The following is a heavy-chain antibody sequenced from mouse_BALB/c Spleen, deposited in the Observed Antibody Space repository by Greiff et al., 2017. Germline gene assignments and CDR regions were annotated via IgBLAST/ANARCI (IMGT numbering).Heavy chain of an antibody. V-gene: IGHV1-4*02. D-gene: IGHD2-3*01. J-gene: IGHJ1*01. CDR2: INPSSGYT. CDR1: GYTFTSYT. Sequence: QVQLQQSAAELARPGASVKMSCKASGYTFTSYTMHWVKQRPGQGLEWIGYINPSSGYTEYNQKFKDKTTLTADKSSSTAYMQLSSLTSEDSAVYYCARRDYDGYYWYFDVWGAGTTVTVSS. CDR3: ARRDYDGYYWYFDV.